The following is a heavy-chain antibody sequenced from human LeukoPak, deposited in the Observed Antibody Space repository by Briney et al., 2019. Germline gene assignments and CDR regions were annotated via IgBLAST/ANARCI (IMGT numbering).Heavy chain of an antibody. CDR1: GGSISSGSYY. J-gene: IGHJ3*02. D-gene: IGHD2-2*01. CDR3: ARDGCSSTSCPRAFDI. CDR2: IYTSGST. Sequence: SETLSLTCTVSGGSISSGSYYWSWIRQPAGKGLEWIGRIYTSGSTNYNPSLKSRVTISVDTSKNQFSLKPSSVTAADTAVYYCARDGCSSTSCPRAFDIWGQGTMVTVSS. V-gene: IGHV4-61*02.